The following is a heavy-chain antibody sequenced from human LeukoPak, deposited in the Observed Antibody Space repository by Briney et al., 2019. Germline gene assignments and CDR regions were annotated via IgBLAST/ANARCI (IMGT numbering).Heavy chain of an antibody. CDR1: GFTFSSYS. CDR3: ASTLSPTKYCSGGSCYPGRDY. V-gene: IGHV3-21*01. D-gene: IGHD2-15*01. CDR2: ISSSSSYI. J-gene: IGHJ4*02. Sequence: PGGSLRLSCAASGFTFSSYSMNWVRQAPGKGLEWVSSISSSSSYIYYADSVKGRFTISRDNAKNSLYLQMNSLRAEDTAVYYCASTLSPTKYCSGGSCYPGRDYWGQGTLVTVSS.